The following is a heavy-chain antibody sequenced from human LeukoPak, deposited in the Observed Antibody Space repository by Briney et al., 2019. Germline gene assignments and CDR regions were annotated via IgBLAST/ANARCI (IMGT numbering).Heavy chain of an antibody. D-gene: IGHD6-13*01. Sequence: ASVKVSCKASGYTFTSYYMHRVRQAPGQGLEWMGIVNPSGGSTSYAQKFQGRVTMTRDTSTSTVYMELSSLRSEDTAVYYCARQASPDYSSLDYWGQGTLVTVSS. CDR3: ARQASPDYSSLDY. CDR2: VNPSGGST. V-gene: IGHV1-46*01. CDR1: GYTFTSYY. J-gene: IGHJ4*02.